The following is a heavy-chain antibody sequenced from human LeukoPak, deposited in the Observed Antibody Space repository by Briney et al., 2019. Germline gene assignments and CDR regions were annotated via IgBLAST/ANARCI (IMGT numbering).Heavy chain of an antibody. D-gene: IGHD1-26*01. J-gene: IGHJ4*02. CDR2: IIPILGTA. CDR3: ARNPDSGSSYFDY. Sequence: SVKVSCKASGGTFSSYAISWVRQAPGQGLEWMGRIIPILGTANYAQKFQGRVTITTDESTSTAYMELSSLRSEDTAVYYCARNPDSGSSYFDYWGQGTLVTVSS. CDR1: GGTFSSYA. V-gene: IGHV1-69*11.